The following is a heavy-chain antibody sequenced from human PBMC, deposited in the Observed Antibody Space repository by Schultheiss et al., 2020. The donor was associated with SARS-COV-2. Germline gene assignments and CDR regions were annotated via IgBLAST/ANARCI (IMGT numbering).Heavy chain of an antibody. J-gene: IGHJ2*01. CDR3: ARVVGEWYFDL. CDR2: IKSKTDGGTT. D-gene: IGHD2-15*01. Sequence: GGSLRLSCAASGFTFSNAWMSWVRQAPGKGLEWVGRIKSKTDGGTTDYAAPVKGRFTISRDDSKNTLYLQMNSLRAEDTAVYYCARVVGEWYFDLWGRGTLVTVSS. V-gene: IGHV3-15*01. CDR1: GFTFSNAW.